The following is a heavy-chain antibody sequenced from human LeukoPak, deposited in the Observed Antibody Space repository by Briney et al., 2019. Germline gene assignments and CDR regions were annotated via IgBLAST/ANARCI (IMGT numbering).Heavy chain of an antibody. CDR2: IYSGGST. J-gene: IGHJ4*02. CDR3: AKDWSGYCSGGSCYQFDY. Sequence: TGGSLRLSCVVSGFTVSNNYMSWVRQAPRKGLEWVSLIYSGGSTYYADSVKGRFTISRDNSKNTLFLQMNSLRAEDTAVYYCAKDWSGYCSGGSCYQFDYWGQGTLVTVSS. D-gene: IGHD2-15*01. V-gene: IGHV3-53*01. CDR1: GFTVSNNY.